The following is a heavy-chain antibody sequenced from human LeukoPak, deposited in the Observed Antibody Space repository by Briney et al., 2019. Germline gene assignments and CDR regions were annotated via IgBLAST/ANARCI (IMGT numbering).Heavy chain of an antibody. D-gene: IGHD1-26*01. Sequence: PGGSLRLSCAASGFTFSRYSMNWVRQAPGKGLEWVSSISSRSSYIYYADSVKGQFTISRDNAKNSLYLQMNSLRAEDTAVYYCARDRLTGSYYGREFDYWGQGTLVTVSS. CDR3: ARDRLTGSYYGREFDY. CDR2: ISSRSSYI. J-gene: IGHJ4*02. V-gene: IGHV3-21*01. CDR1: GFTFSRYS.